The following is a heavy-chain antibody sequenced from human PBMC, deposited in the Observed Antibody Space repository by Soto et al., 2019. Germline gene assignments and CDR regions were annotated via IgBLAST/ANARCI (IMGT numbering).Heavy chain of an antibody. D-gene: IGHD7-27*01. CDR1: GGTFSSYT. CDR3: ARYGTQLGIHNAHVY. V-gene: IGHV1-69*02. CDR2: IIPILGIA. J-gene: IGHJ4*02. Sequence: QVQLVQSGAEVKKPGSSVKVSCKASGGTFSSYTISWVRQAPGQGLEWMGRIIPILGIANYAQKFQGRVTITADKSTSTAYMELSSLRSEDTAVYYCARYGTQLGIHNAHVYWGQGTLVTVSS.